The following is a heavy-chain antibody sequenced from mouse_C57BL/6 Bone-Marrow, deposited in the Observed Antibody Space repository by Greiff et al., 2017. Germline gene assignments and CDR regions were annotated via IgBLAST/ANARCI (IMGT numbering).Heavy chain of an antibody. V-gene: IGHV1-22*01. D-gene: IGHD1-1*01. CDR1: GYTFTDYN. CDR3: ANPPYYYGSSVFAY. CDR2: INPNNGGT. Sequence: VQLQQSGPELVKPGASVKMSCKASGYTFTDYNMHWVKQSHGKSLEWIGYINPNNGGTSYNQKFKGKATLTVNKSSSTAYMALRSLTSEDSAVYYCANPPYYYGSSVFAYWGQGTLVTVSA. J-gene: IGHJ3*01.